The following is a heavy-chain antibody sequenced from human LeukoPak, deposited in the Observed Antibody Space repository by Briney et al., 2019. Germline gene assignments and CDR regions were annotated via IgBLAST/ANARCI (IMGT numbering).Heavy chain of an antibody. D-gene: IGHD3-3*01. V-gene: IGHV3-11*01. CDR2: ISSSGTTI. J-gene: IGHJ4*02. CDR3: AKQSEITIFGVVITYYFDY. Sequence: GGSLRLSCAASGFTFSDYYMSWMRQAPGKGLEWVSYISSSGTTIYYADSVKGRFTISRDNAKNSLYLQMNSLRAEDTAVYYCAKQSEITIFGVVITYYFDYWGQGTLVTVSS. CDR1: GFTFSDYY.